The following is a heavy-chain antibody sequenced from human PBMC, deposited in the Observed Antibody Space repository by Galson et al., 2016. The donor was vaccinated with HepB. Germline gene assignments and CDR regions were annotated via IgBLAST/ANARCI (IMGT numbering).Heavy chain of an antibody. V-gene: IGHV1-69*06. J-gene: IGHJ6*03. CDR3: ARVMDPYSYMDV. CDR1: GGTFSGYS. D-gene: IGHD3-10*01. CDR2: ITPLFDTP. Sequence: SCKVSGGTFSGYSISWVRQAPGQGLQWMGGITPLFDTPTYSQKFQGRVTITADKSTTTAYMELSSLKSEDTAVYYCARVMDPYSYMDVWGKGTTVTVSS.